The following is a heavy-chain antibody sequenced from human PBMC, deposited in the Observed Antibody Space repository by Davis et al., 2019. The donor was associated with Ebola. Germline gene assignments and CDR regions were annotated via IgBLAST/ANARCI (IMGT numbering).Heavy chain of an antibody. CDR2: IYYSGST. V-gene: IGHV4-59*01. Sequence: MPSETLSLTCAVYGGSISGYYWSWIRQPPGKGLEWIGYIYYSGSTNYNPSLKSRVTISVDTSKNQFSLKLSSVTAADTAVYYCARVKRARYYFDYWGQGTLVTVSS. CDR3: ARVKRARYYFDY. CDR1: GGSISGYY. J-gene: IGHJ4*02.